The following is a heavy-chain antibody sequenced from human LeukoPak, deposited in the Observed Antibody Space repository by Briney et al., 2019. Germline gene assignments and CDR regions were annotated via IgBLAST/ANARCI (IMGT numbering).Heavy chain of an antibody. J-gene: IGHJ3*02. V-gene: IGHV5-51*01. D-gene: IGHD4-17*01. CDR1: GYSFTSYW. CDR2: IYPGDSDT. Sequence: GESLKISCKGSGYSFTSYWIGWVRQMPGKGLEWMGIIYPGDSDTRYSPSFQGQVTISADKSISTAYLQWSSLKASDTAMYYCTLQGYDYGDYEDAFDIWGQGTMVTVSS. CDR3: TLQGYDYGDYEDAFDI.